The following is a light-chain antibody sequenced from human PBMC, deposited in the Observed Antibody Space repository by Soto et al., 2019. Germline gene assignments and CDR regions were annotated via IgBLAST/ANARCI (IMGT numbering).Light chain of an antibody. CDR2: AAS. CDR1: QSISSY. Sequence: DIQMTQSPSSLSASVGDRVTITCRASQSISSYLNWYQQKPGKAPKLLIYAASSLQSGVPSRFSGSGSGTDFTLTISSLQPEDFATDYCQQSYSTLTPLGQGPRPEIK. J-gene: IGKJ5*01. V-gene: IGKV1-39*01. CDR3: QQSYSTLTP.